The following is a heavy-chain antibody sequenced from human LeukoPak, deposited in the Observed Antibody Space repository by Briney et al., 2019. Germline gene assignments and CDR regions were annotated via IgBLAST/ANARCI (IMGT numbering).Heavy chain of an antibody. CDR3: AKGTDYGDYPDY. J-gene: IGHJ4*02. D-gene: IGHD4-17*01. CDR1: GFTFSSYA. CDR2: ISGSGGST. V-gene: IGHV3-23*01. Sequence: GGSLRLSCAASGFTFSSYAMSWVRQAPGKGLEWVSAISGSGGSTYYADSVKGRFTISRDNSKNTLYLQMNSLRAEGTAVYYCAKGTDYGDYPDYWGQGTLATVSS.